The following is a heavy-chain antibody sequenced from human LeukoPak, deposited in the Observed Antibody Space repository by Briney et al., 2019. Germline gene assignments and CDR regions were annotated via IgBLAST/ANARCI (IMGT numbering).Heavy chain of an antibody. CDR1: GFTFSSYG. V-gene: IGHV3-33*01. J-gene: IGHJ4*02. D-gene: IGHD2-8*01. Sequence: GGSLRLSCAASGFTFSSYGMHWVRQAPGKGLEWVAVIWYDGSKEYYADSVKGRFTISRDNSKNTLYLQMSGLRAEDTAVYYCARFGVNFSFDYWGQGTLVTVSS. CDR2: IWYDGSKE. CDR3: ARFGVNFSFDY.